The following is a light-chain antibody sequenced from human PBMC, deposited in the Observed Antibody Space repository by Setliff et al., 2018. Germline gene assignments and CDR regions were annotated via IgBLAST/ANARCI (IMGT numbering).Light chain of an antibody. V-gene: IGLV7-46*01. CDR3: LLSYSGVLWV. Sequence: QAVVTQEPSLTVSPGGTVTLTCGSNIGAVTSAHXPXXXXXXXXQAPRPLIXXTNKKHSWTPARFSGSLLGGTAALTLSGAQPEDEAEYYCLLSYSGVLWVFGGGTKGTVL. J-gene: IGLJ3*02. CDR2: XTN. CDR1: IGAVTSAHX.